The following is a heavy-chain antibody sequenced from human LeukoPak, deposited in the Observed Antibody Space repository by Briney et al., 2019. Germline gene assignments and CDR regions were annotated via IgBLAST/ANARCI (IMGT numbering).Heavy chain of an antibody. CDR2: LYHPDST. J-gene: IGHJ6*03. V-gene: IGHV4-38-2*01. CDR1: GYPINNAYY. Sequence: PSETLSLTCGVSGYPINNAYYWVWLRHPPGRGLEWIGSLYHPDSTYYNPSLKSRVTMSVDTSRNQFSLRWSFVTAADTAVYYCARQYDSYFYYYLDLWGAGTTVTVSS. CDR3: ARQYDSYFYYYLDL. D-gene: IGHD2-2*01.